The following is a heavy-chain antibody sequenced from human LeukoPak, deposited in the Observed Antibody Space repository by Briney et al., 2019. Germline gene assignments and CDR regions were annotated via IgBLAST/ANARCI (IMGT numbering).Heavy chain of an antibody. CDR3: ARDQIAAAGPFDY. D-gene: IGHD6-13*01. Sequence: GGSLRLSCAASGFTFSSYGMHWVRQAPGKGLEWVAVIWYDGSNKYYADSVKGRFTISRDNSKNTLYLQMNSLRAEDTGVYYCARDQIAAAGPFDYWGQGTLVTVSS. J-gene: IGHJ4*02. CDR2: IWYDGSNK. V-gene: IGHV3-33*01. CDR1: GFTFSSYG.